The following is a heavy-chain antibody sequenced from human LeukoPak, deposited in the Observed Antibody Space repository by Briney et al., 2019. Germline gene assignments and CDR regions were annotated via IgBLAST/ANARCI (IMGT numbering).Heavy chain of an antibody. V-gene: IGHV1-46*01. CDR3: ATGSQRYSSGWPFDY. D-gene: IGHD6-19*01. J-gene: IGHJ4*02. Sequence: ASVKVSCKASGYIFTSYFMHWVRQAPGQGLEWMGLINPSGGSTRYAQKFQGRVTMTRDMSTSTAYMELSRLRSDDTAVYYCATGSQRYSSGWPFDYWGQGTLVTVSS. CDR1: GYIFTSYF. CDR2: INPSGGST.